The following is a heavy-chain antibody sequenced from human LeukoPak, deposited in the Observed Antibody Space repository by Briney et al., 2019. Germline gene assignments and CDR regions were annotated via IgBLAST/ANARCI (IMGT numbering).Heavy chain of an antibody. V-gene: IGHV3-21*01. D-gene: IGHD3-10*01. CDR2: ISSSSYI. Sequence: GGSLRLSCAASGFTFSSYSMNWVRQAPGKGLEWVSSISSSSYIYYADSVKGRFTISRDNSKNMLYLQMNSLRAEDTAVYYCARDHYGLTSYPNPWGQGTLVTVSS. J-gene: IGHJ5*02. CDR3: ARDHYGLTSYPNP. CDR1: GFTFSSYS.